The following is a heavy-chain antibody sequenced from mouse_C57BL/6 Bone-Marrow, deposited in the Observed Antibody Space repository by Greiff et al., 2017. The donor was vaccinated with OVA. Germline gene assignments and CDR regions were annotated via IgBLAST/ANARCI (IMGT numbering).Heavy chain of an antibody. V-gene: IGHV14-4*01. D-gene: IGHD2-1*01. CDR3: TTRDLLREGFAY. J-gene: IGHJ3*01. CDR2: IDPENGDT. CDR1: GFNIKDDY. Sequence: LVESGAELVRPGASVKLSCTASGFNIKDDYMHWVKQRPEQGLEWIGWIDPENGDTEYASKFQGKATITADTSSNTAYLQLSSLTSEDTAVYYCTTRDLLREGFAYWGQGTLVTVSA.